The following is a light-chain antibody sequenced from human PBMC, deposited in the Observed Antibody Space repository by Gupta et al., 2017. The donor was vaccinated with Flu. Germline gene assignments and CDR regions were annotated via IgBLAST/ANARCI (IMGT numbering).Light chain of an antibody. CDR2: EVS. V-gene: IGLV2-14*01. Sequence: GQLVAMLCNGTQSDIGAYNDVSWYRQHAGKAAKLMVYEVSSRPSGVATLFSGCKSGNTASLTISGLQAEDGTDYYWGSYGAVGVFGGGTKVTVL. CDR3: GSYGAVGV. CDR1: QSDIGAYND. J-gene: IGLJ2*01.